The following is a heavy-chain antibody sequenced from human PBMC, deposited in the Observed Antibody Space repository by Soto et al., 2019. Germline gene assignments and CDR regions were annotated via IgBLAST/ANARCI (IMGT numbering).Heavy chain of an antibody. CDR2: IHSDGSST. CDR3: ASWDRGAFDL. D-gene: IGHD1-26*01. J-gene: IGHJ3*01. V-gene: IGHV3-74*01. CDR1: GFTFSYYW. Sequence: EVQLLESGGGLVQPGESLRLSCAASGFTFSYYWMHWVRQAPGMGLVWVSRIHSDGSSTTYADSVKGRFTISRDNARRTLYLQMTRLRAEDTAVYYCASWDRGAFDLWGQGTVLTVSS.